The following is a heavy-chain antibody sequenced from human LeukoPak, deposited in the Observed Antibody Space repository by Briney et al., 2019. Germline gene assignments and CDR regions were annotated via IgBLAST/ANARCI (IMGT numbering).Heavy chain of an antibody. V-gene: IGHV4-59*01. CDR1: GGSINSDY. CDR3: ARVGGMTTVNNAAFDI. CDR2: IYHSGST. D-gene: IGHD4-11*01. J-gene: IGHJ3*02. Sequence: SETLSLTCSVSGGSINSDYWNWIRQPPGKGLEWIGYIYHSGSTNYNPSLKSRVTISIDKSKKQFSLKLISVTAADTAIYYCARVGGMTTVNNAAFDIWGQGTMVTVSS.